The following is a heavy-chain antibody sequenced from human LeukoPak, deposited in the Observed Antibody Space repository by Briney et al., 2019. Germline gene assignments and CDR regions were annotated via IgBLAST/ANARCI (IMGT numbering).Heavy chain of an antibody. Sequence: NTSETLSLTCTVSGGSISSGSYYWSWIRQPAGKGLEWIGRIYTSGSTNYNPSLKSRVTISVDTSKNRLSLKMRSVTAADTAVYYCARFHIHCSGGSCNSRDFDYWGQGTLVTVSS. D-gene: IGHD2-15*01. CDR1: GGSISSGSYY. J-gene: IGHJ4*02. V-gene: IGHV4-61*02. CDR3: ARFHIHCSGGSCNSRDFDY. CDR2: IYTSGST.